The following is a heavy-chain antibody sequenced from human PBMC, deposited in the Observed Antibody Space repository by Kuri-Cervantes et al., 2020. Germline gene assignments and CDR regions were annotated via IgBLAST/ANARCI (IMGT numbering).Heavy chain of an antibody. CDR1: GFTFSIYG. CDR3: AKRGPYCSSTSCMGDAFDI. CDR2: IWYDGSNK. D-gene: IGHD2-2*01. Sequence: GGSLRHSCAASGFTFSIYGMHWVRQAPGKGLEWVAVIWYDGSNKYYADSVKGRFTISRDNSKNTLYLQMNSLRAEDTAVYYCAKRGPYCSSTSCMGDAFDIWGQGTMVTVSS. J-gene: IGHJ3*02. V-gene: IGHV3-33*06.